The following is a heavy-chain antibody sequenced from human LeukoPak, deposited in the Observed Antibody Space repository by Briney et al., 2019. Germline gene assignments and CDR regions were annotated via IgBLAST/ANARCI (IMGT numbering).Heavy chain of an antibody. J-gene: IGHJ3*02. CDR3: AGGSGSYYDFIDAFDI. V-gene: IGHV1-18*01. CDR2: ISAYNGNT. D-gene: IGHD3-10*01. CDR1: GYTFTSYG. Sequence: ASVKVSCKASGYTFTSYGISWVRQAPGQGLEWMGWISAYNGNTNYAQKLQGRVTMTTDTSTSTAYMELSSLRSEDTAVYYCAGGSGSYYDFIDAFDIWGQGTMVTVSS.